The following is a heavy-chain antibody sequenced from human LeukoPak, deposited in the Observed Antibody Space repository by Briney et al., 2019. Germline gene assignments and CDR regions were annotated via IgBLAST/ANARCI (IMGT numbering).Heavy chain of an antibody. D-gene: IGHD3-22*01. J-gene: IGHJ4*02. CDR2: MNPNSGNT. V-gene: IGHV1-8*01. CDR3: ARGATFHYYYSSGYAY. CDR1: GYTFTSYD. Sequence: ASVKVSCKASGYTFTSYDINWVRQATGQGLEWMGWMNPNSGNTGYAQKFQGRVTMTRNTSISTAYMELSSLRSEDTAVYYCARGATFHYYYSSGYAYWGQGTLVTVSS.